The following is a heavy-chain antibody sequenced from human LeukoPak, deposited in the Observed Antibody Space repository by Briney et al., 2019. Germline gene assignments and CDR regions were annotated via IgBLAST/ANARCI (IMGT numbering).Heavy chain of an antibody. V-gene: IGHV4-4*07. J-gene: IGHJ5*02. D-gene: IGHD1-26*01. CDR3: ASLSSGSYLAWFDP. Sequence: SETLSLTCTVSGGSISSYYWSWIRQPAGKGLEWIGRIYASGTTNYNPSLKSRVTMSVDTSKNQFSLKLSSVTAADTAVYYCASLSSGSYLAWFDPWGQGTLVTVSS. CDR2: IYASGTT. CDR1: GGSISSYY.